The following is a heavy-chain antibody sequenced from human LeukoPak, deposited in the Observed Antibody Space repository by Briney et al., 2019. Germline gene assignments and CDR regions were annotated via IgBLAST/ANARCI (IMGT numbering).Heavy chain of an antibody. Sequence: GGSLRLSCAASGFTFDDYAMYWVRQAPGKGLEWVSGISWNSGSIGYADSVKGRFTISRDNAKNSLYLQMNSLRAEDTALYYCAKGGGFVVVPAANFDYWGQGTLVTVSS. CDR1: GFTFDDYA. J-gene: IGHJ4*02. V-gene: IGHV3-9*01. CDR2: ISWNSGSI. CDR3: AKGGGFVVVPAANFDY. D-gene: IGHD2-2*01.